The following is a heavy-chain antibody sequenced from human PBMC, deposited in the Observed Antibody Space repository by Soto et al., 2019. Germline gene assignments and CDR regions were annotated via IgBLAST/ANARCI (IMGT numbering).Heavy chain of an antibody. J-gene: IGHJ6*03. CDR3: ERHSAVDIYYYYYMDV. V-gene: IGHV5-51*01. CDR2: IYPGDSDT. Sequence: PGESLKISCKGSGYSFTSYWIGWVRQMPGKGLEWMGIIYPGDSDTRYSPSFQGQVTISADKSISTAYLQWSSLKASDTAMYYCERHSAVDIYYYYYMDVWGKGTTVTVSS. D-gene: IGHD2-15*01. CDR1: GYSFTSYW.